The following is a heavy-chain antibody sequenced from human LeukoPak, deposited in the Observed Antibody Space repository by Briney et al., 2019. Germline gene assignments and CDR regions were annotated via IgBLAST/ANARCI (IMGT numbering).Heavy chain of an antibody. J-gene: IGHJ4*02. D-gene: IGHD2-2*01. CDR2: ISYDGDNK. V-gene: IGHV3-30*04. CDR3: AKDPRGAVPDY. CDR1: GFTFSYYA. Sequence: GRSLRLSCAASGFTFSYYAMHWVRQAPGKGLEWVALISYDGDNKNHADSVKGLFTIFRDNSKNTLHLQMNSLRAEDTAVYYCAKDPRGAVPDYWGQGTLVTVSS.